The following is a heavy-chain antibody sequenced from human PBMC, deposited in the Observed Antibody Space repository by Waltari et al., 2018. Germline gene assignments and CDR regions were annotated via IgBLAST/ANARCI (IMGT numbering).Heavy chain of an antibody. CDR2: INAANTNT. Sequence: QAHLVQSGAEVKKPGASVKVSCKASGYTFSNYAMHWVRQAPGQVLEWMGWINAANTNTRYSKKLEGRFTITRDTSANTVYMELSSLRSEDTAVYFCARERSSGNQDNWFDPWGQGTLVTVSS. V-gene: IGHV1-3*01. J-gene: IGHJ5*02. CDR1: GYTFSNYA. D-gene: IGHD1-26*01. CDR3: ARERSSGNQDNWFDP.